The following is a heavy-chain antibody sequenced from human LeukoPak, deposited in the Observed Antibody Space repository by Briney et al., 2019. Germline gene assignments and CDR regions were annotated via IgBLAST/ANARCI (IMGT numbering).Heavy chain of an antibody. CDR1: GVTFSSYT. J-gene: IGHJ4*02. V-gene: IGHV1-69*04. CDR2: IIPILGIA. CDR3: ARDLGYDSSGYYYKSFDY. Sequence: SVKVSCKASGVTFSSYTISWVRQAPGQGLEWMGRIIPILGIANYAQKFQGRVTITADKSTSTAYMELSSLRSEDTAVYYCARDLGYDSSGYYYKSFDYWGQGTLVTVSS. D-gene: IGHD3-22*01.